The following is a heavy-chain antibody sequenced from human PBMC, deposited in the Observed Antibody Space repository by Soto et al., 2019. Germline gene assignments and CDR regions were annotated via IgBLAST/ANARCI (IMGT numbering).Heavy chain of an antibody. CDR1: GYSISSGNY. J-gene: IGHJ6*02. D-gene: IGHD2-2*01. CDR2: LYHIGST. Sequence: ASETLSLTCAVSGYSISSGNYWAWIRQPPGRGLEWIGSLYHIGSTHYNTSLKSRVTISVDTSKNHFSLELSSVTAADTAIYYCRSSTSCYDESCVDVWGQGTMVTVSS. CDR3: RSSTSCYDESCVDV. V-gene: IGHV4-38-2*01.